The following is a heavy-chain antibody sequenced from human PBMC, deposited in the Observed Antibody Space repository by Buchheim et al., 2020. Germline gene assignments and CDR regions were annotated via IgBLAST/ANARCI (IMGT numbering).Heavy chain of an antibody. Sequence: QLQLQESGPGLVKPSETLSLTCTVSGGSISSSSYYWGWIRQPPGKGLEWIGSIYYSGSTYYNPSLKSRVTISVDTSKNQFSLKLSSVTAADTAVYYCARGQWLEWGYPSGYYYGMDVWGQGTT. V-gene: IGHV4-39*01. CDR2: IYYSGST. D-gene: IGHD6-19*01. CDR3: ARGQWLEWGYPSGYYYGMDV. J-gene: IGHJ6*02. CDR1: GGSISSSSYY.